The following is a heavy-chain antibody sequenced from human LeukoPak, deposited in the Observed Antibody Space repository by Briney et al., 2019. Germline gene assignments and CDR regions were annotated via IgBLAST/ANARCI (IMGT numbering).Heavy chain of an antibody. V-gene: IGHV1-69*13. J-gene: IGHJ6*02. CDR3: ARGKGPTQNDYGDYEDYYYYGMDV. D-gene: IGHD4-17*01. CDR2: IIPIFGTA. CDR1: GYTLTELS. Sequence: SVKVSCKVSGYTLTELSMHWVRQAPVQGLEWMGGIIPIFGTANYAQKFQGRVTITADESTSTAYMELSSLRSEDTAVYYCARGKGPTQNDYGDYEDYYYYGMDVWGQGTTVTVSS.